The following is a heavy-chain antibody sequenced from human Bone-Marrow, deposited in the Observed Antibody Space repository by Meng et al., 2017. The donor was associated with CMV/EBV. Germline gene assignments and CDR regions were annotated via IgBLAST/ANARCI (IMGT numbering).Heavy chain of an antibody. Sequence: ASVKVSCKASGYTFTVFGITWVRQAPGHGLEWMGWIRPHDDKTAYAENFRGRVTMTVATSTDTAYLHLRGLTSDDAAVYFCASGGREGSFDAWGQGTPVTVSS. J-gene: IGHJ5*02. CDR1: GYTFTVFG. D-gene: IGHD3-10*01. V-gene: IGHV1-18*01. CDR2: IRPHDDKT. CDR3: ASGGREGSFDA.